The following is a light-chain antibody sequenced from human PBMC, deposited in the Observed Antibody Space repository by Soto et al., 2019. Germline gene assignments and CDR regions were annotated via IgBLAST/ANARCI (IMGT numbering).Light chain of an antibody. CDR1: ISDVGSHNL. V-gene: IGLV2-23*02. J-gene: IGLJ1*01. Sequence: QSALTQPASVSGSPGQSITISCTGTISDVGSHNLVSWYQQHPGKAPKLIIYEVTERPSGVSSRFSGSKSGNTVSLTVSGLQADDEADYHCCSFAGSNPFPYVFGTGTKLTVL. CDR3: CSFAGSNPFPYV. CDR2: EVT.